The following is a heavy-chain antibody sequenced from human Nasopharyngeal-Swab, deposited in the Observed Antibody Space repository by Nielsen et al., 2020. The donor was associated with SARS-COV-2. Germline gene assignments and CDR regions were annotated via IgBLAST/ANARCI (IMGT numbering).Heavy chain of an antibody. CDR1: GYTLTELS. CDR3: ARVNLGMIVVVEDY. J-gene: IGHJ4*02. Sequence: ASVKVSCKVSGYTLTELSMHWVRQAPGQGLEWMGWISAYNGNTNYAQKLQGRVTMTTDTSTSTAYMELRSLRSDDTAVYYCARVNLGMIVVVEDYWGQGTLVTVSS. V-gene: IGHV1-18*01. CDR2: ISAYNGNT. D-gene: IGHD3-22*01.